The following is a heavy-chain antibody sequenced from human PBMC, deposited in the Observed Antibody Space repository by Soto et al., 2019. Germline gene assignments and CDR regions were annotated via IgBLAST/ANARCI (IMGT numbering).Heavy chain of an antibody. CDR3: ARLIGSSSWFDL. J-gene: IGHJ5*02. D-gene: IGHD2-2*01. CDR1: GYSFTTNW. CDR2: IFPHDSDT. Sequence: GESLKISCKVSGYSFTTNWIAWVRQRPGKGLEWMGSIFPHDSDTRYSPSFQGQVTIAVDKAVTTAYLQWSSLKASDSAMYYCARLIGSSSWFDLCGQGALVTVSS. V-gene: IGHV5-51*01.